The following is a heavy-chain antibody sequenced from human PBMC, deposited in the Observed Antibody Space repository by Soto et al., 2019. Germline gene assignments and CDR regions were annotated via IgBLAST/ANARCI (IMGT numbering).Heavy chain of an antibody. CDR3: AKDSIPYSSSYDLDH. J-gene: IGHJ4*02. CDR1: GFTFSSYA. D-gene: IGHD6-6*01. V-gene: IGHV3-23*01. Sequence: GGSLRLSCAASGFTFSSYAMSWVRQAPGKGLEWVSGITGTGVSIYYADSVRGRFTISRDNSKNTLYLQMSSLRAEDAARYYCAKDSIPYSSSYDLDHWGRGALVTVSS. CDR2: ITGTGVSI.